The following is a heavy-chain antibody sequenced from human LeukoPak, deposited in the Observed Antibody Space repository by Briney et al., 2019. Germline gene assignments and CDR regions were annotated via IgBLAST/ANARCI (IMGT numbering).Heavy chain of an antibody. CDR2: IDASGNT. CDR1: GGSISHYY. V-gene: IGHV4-4*07. CDR3: AREGCSGGVCYFDY. D-gene: IGHD2-15*01. J-gene: IGHJ4*02. Sequence: SETLSLTCTVSGGSISHYYWTWIRQPAGKGLEWIGRIDASGNTKYTPSLRSRVTLSIDTSGQQFSLKLSSVTAADTAVYFCAREGCSGGVCYFDYWGRGTLVTVSS.